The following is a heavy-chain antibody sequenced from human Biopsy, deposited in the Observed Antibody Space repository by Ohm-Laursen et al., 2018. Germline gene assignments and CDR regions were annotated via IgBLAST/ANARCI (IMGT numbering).Heavy chain of an antibody. D-gene: IGHD1-26*01. CDR3: ARGTGRYYVYGAFDI. CDR2: IYTSGSP. V-gene: IGHV4-4*07. Sequence: SQTLSLTCTVSGDSINNYYWRWIRQPAGKGLEWIGRIYTSGSPNYNLSLESRVTMSVDTSKNQFSLNLRSVTAADTAVYYCARGTGRYYVYGAFDIWGQGTVVTVSS. CDR1: GDSINNYY. J-gene: IGHJ3*02.